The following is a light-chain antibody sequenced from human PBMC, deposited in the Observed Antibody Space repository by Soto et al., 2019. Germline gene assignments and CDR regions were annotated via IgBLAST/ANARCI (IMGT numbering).Light chain of an antibody. CDR1: SGHSSYI. CDR2: LEGSGTY. Sequence: QPVLTQSSSASASLRSSVKLTCTLSSGHSSYIIAWHQQQPGKAPRYLMKLEGSGTYNKGNGVPDRFSGSRSGADRYLTISNLQFEDEADYYCETWDSNTRVFGGGTKLTVL. CDR3: ETWDSNTRV. V-gene: IGLV4-60*02. J-gene: IGLJ2*01.